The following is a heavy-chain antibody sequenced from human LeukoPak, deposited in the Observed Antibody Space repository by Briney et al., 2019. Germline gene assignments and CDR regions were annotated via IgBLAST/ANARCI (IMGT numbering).Heavy chain of an antibody. J-gene: IGHJ4*02. D-gene: IGHD7-27*01. CDR2: TNPSGGST. V-gene: IGHV1-46*01. Sequence: ASVKVSCKASGYTFASYYMHWVRQAPGQGLEWMGITNPSGGSTSCAQKFQGRVTMTRDMSTSTVYMELSSLRSEDTAVYYCARDQTGEHFDYRGQGTLVTVSS. CDR3: ARDQTGEHFDY. CDR1: GYTFASYY.